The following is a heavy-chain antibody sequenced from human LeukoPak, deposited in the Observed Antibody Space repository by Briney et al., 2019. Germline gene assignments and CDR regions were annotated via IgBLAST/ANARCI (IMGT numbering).Heavy chain of an antibody. CDR2: INPSGGST. V-gene: IGHV1-46*01. J-gene: IGHJ1*01. CDR3: ATRYSGSYFLQH. Sequence: ASVKVSCKASGYTFTSYYMHWVRQAPGQGLEWMGIINPSGGSTSYAQKLQGRVTMTTDTSTSTAYMELRSLRSDDTAVYYCATRYSGSYFLQHWGQGTLVTVSS. CDR1: GYTFTSYY. D-gene: IGHD1-26*01.